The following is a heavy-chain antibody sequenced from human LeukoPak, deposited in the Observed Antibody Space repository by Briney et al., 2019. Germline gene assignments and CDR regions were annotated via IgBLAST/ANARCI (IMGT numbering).Heavy chain of an antibody. CDR2: IYSGGST. CDR1: GFTVSTKY. Sequence: GGSLRLSCAASGFTVSTKYMSWVRQAPGKGLEWVSVIYSGGSTYYADSVKGRFTISRDNSKNTVYLQMNSLRAEDTAVYYCARDSYGSSDYFPFDYWGQGTLVTVSS. D-gene: IGHD3-22*01. J-gene: IGHJ4*02. CDR3: ARDSYGSSDYFPFDY. V-gene: IGHV3-66*01.